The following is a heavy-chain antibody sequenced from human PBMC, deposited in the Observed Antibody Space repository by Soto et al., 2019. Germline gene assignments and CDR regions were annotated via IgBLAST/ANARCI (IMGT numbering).Heavy chain of an antibody. J-gene: IGHJ3*02. CDR3: ARLWAYYDYVWGSYRPRAHAFDI. CDR1: GYSFTSYW. D-gene: IGHD3-16*02. V-gene: IGHV5-51*01. Sequence: GESLKISCKGSGYSFTSYWIGWVRQMPGKGLEWMGIIYPGDSDTGYSPSFQGQVTISADKSISTAYLQWSSLKASDTAMYYCARLWAYYDYVWGSYRPRAHAFDIWGQGTMVTVSS. CDR2: IYPGDSDT.